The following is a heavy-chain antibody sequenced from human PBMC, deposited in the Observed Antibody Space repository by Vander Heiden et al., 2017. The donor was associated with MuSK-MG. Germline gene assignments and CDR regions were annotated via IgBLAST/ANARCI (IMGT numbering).Heavy chain of an antibody. V-gene: IGHV3-21*01. D-gene: IGHD3-10*01. CDR1: GFTFSSYS. CDR2: ISSSSSYI. CDR3: ARGEKSSGKSDY. J-gene: IGHJ4*02. Sequence: EVQLVESGGGLVKPGGSLRLSCAASGFTFSSYSMNWVRQAPGKGLEWVSSISSSSSYIYYADSVKGRFTISRDNAKNSLYLQMNSLRAEDTAVYYCARGEKSSGKSDYWGQGTLVTVSS.